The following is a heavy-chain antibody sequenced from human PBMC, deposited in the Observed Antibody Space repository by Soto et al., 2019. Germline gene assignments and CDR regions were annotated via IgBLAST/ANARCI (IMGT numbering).Heavy chain of an antibody. CDR1: GSSITSSNW. J-gene: IGHJ4*02. CDR3: ARRYYYDSSGYYLGD. V-gene: IGHV4-4*02. Sequence: QVQLRESGPRLVKPSGTLSLTCAVSGSSITSSNWWTWVRQPPGKGLEWIGESYHSGSSNYNPSLKSRVTISVDKSKNQFFLKLTSVTAADTPVYSCARRYYYDSSGYYLGDWAQGTLVTVSS. CDR2: SYHSGSS. D-gene: IGHD3-22*01.